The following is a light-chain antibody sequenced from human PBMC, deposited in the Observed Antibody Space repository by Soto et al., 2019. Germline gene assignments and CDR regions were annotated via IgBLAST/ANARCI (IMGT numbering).Light chain of an antibody. CDR1: QSVRSGF. CDR2: GAS. Sequence: EIVLTQSPGTLSLSPGERATLSYRASQSVRSGFLAWYQQKPGQAPRLLIYGASSRATGIPDRFSGSGSGTDFTLTISRLEPEDFAVYYCQQYDSSPWTFGQGTKVEIK. V-gene: IGKV3-20*01. J-gene: IGKJ1*01. CDR3: QQYDSSPWT.